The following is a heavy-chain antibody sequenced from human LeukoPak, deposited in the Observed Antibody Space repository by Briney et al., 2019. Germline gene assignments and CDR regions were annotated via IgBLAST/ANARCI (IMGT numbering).Heavy chain of an antibody. J-gene: IGHJ4*02. V-gene: IGHV4-59*01. D-gene: IGHD3-22*01. Sequence: TPSETLSLTCTVSGGSISTYYWSWIRQPPGKGLEWIGYIHYSGNTNYNPSLKSRVTISIDTSKNQFSLKLNSVTAADTAVYYCARDGDSSGYTTVPSDYWGQGTLVTVSS. CDR3: ARDGDSSGYTTVPSDY. CDR1: GGSISTYY. CDR2: IHYSGNT.